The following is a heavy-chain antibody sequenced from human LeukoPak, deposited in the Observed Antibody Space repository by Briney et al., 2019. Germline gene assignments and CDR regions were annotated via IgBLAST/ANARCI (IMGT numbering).Heavy chain of an antibody. V-gene: IGHV4-31*03. Sequence: SETLSLTCTVSGGSINIGSYYWSWIRQHPGKGLEWIGYIYYSGSTYYNPSLKSRVTISIDTSENQFSLKLSSVTAADTAVYYCASYYYDSRFFDYWGQGTLVTVSS. D-gene: IGHD3-22*01. CDR3: ASYYYDSRFFDY. J-gene: IGHJ4*02. CDR2: IYYSGST. CDR1: GGSINIGSYY.